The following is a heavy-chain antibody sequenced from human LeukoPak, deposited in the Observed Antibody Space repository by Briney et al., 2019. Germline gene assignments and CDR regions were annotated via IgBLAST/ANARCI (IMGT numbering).Heavy chain of an antibody. CDR2: INHRGST. Sequence: PSETLSLTCAVYGGSFSGYYWTWIRQPPGKGLERIGEINHRGSTNYNPSLKSRVTISVDTSKNQFSLKLSSVTAADTAVYYCAGDYGGNSGFYWGQGTLVTVSS. D-gene: IGHD4-23*01. J-gene: IGHJ4*02. CDR1: GGSFSGYY. V-gene: IGHV4-34*01. CDR3: AGDYGGNSGFY.